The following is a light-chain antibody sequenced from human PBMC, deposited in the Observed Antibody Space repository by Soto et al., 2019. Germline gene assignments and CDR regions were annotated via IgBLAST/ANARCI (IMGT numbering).Light chain of an antibody. CDR3: KSYAGSNTYV. Sequence: ALTQPPSASGSPGQSVTISCTGTKNDIGVYDFVSWYQHHPGKAPRLIIYEVVQRPSGVPDRFSGSKSGNTASLTVSGLQAADEAVYFCKSYAGSNTYVFGSGTKVTVL. J-gene: IGLJ1*01. CDR1: KNDIGVYDF. V-gene: IGLV2-8*01. CDR2: EVV.